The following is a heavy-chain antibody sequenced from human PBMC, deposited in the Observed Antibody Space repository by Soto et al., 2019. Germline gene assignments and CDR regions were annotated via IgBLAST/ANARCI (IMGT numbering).Heavy chain of an antibody. CDR2: IKQDGSEK. D-gene: IGHD5-18*01. J-gene: IGHJ6*04. Sequence: EVQLVESGGGLVQPGGSLRLSCAASGFTFSSYWMSWVRQAPGKGLEWVANIKQDGSEKYYVDSVKGRFTISRDNAKNSLYLQMNSLRAEHTAVYYCARGRYSYGYIMDVWGKGTTVTVSS. V-gene: IGHV3-7*01. CDR3: ARGRYSYGYIMDV. CDR1: GFTFSSYW.